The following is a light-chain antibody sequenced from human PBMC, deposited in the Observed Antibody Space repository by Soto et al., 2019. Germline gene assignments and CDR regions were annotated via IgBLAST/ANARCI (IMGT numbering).Light chain of an antibody. Sequence: QAVVTQEPSLTVSPGGTFTLTCGSNTGAVTSGHYPHWLQQRPGQAPRTLIYDTSNKQSWTPARFSGSLLGGKAALTLSGAQPEDEADYYCLLSYSGGNWVFGGGTKLTVL. CDR2: DTS. J-gene: IGLJ3*02. V-gene: IGLV7-46*01. CDR3: LLSYSGGNWV. CDR1: TGAVTSGHY.